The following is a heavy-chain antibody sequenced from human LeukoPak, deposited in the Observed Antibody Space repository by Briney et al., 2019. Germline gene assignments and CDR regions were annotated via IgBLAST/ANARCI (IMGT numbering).Heavy chain of an antibody. D-gene: IGHD6-19*01. CDR3: AKDVYSSGTGYLDY. V-gene: IGHV3-13*01. CDR1: GFTFSSYD. J-gene: IGHJ4*02. CDR2: IGTAGDT. Sequence: TGGSLRLSCAASGFTFSSYDMHWVRQATGKGLEWVSAIGTAGDTYYPGSVKGRFTISRENAKNSLYLQMNSLRAEDTALYYCAKDVYSSGTGYLDYWGQGTLVTVSS.